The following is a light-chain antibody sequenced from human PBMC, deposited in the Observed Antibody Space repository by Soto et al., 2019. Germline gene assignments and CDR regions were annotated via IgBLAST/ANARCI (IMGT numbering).Light chain of an antibody. CDR1: QSVDIY. CDR2: DAS. Sequence: EVVLTQSPATLSLSPGERATLSCRASQSVDIYLAWFQQKPGQAPRLLIYDASNWATGIPARFSGSGSGTDFTLTISSLEPEDFAVYYCQQRKYWPPITFGQGTRLEIK. CDR3: QQRKYWPPIT. J-gene: IGKJ5*01. V-gene: IGKV3-11*01.